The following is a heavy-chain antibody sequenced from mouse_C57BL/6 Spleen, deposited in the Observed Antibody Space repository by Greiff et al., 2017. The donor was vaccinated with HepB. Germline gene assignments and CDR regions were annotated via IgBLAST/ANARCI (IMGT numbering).Heavy chain of an antibody. CDR1: GYTFTSYW. CDR3: ARRTYDYDDYYAMDY. D-gene: IGHD2-4*01. J-gene: IGHJ4*01. V-gene: IGHV1-55*01. Sequence: QVQLQQPGAELVKPGASVKMSCKASGYTFTSYWITWVKQRPGQGLEWIGDIYPGSGSTNYTEKFKSKATLTVDTSSSTAYLQLSSLTSEDSAVYDCARRTYDYDDYYAMDYWGQGTSVTVAS. CDR2: IYPGSGST.